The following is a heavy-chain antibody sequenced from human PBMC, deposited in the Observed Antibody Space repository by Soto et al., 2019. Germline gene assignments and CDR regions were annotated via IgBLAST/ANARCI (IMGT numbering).Heavy chain of an antibody. D-gene: IGHD3-9*01. Sequence: GGSLRLSCAASGFTFSSYAMSWVRQAPGKGLEWVSAISGSGGSTYYADSVKGRFTISRDNSKNTLYLQMNSLRAEDTAVYYYANLNRYDISDGGMDVWGQGTTVTVSS. CDR1: GFTFSSYA. J-gene: IGHJ6*02. CDR3: ANLNRYDISDGGMDV. V-gene: IGHV3-23*01. CDR2: ISGSGGST.